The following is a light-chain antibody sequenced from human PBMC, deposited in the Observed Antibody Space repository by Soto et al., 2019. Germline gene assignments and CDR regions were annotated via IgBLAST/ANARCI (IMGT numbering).Light chain of an antibody. CDR1: ISDVGGYDY. CDR2: EVS. Sequence: QSALTQPASVSGSPGQSITISCIGTISDVGGYDYVSWYQQHPGKAPKVIIYEVSHRPSGVSYRFSGSKSGNTASLTISGLQAEYEADYYCSSYTEASGRVFGGGTKLTVL. CDR3: SSYTEASGRV. V-gene: IGLV2-14*01. J-gene: IGLJ3*02.